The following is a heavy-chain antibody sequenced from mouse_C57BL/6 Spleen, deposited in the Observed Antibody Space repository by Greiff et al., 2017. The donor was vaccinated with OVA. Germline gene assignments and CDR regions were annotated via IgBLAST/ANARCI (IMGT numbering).Heavy chain of an antibody. CDR2: IDPSDSYT. D-gene: IGHD1-1*01. CDR1: GYTFTSYW. CDR3: ARGGDYGSRSSFAY. V-gene: IGHV1-50*01. Sequence: QVQLQQPGAELVKPGASVKLSCKASGYTFTSYWMQWVKQRPGQGLEWIGEIDPSDSYTNYNQKFKGKATLTVDTSSSTAYMQLSSLTSEESAVYYCARGGDYGSRSSFAYWGQETLVTVSA. J-gene: IGHJ3*01.